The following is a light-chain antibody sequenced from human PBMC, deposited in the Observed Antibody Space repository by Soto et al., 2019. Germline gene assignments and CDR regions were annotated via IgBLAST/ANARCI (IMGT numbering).Light chain of an antibody. CDR3: QQYDNLPFT. Sequence: DIPMTQSPSSLSASVGDRVTITCQASQDIRKYLNWYQQKSGSPPKLLIYTASDSQTGVPSRFSGSGSGINFTFTISSLQPEDIGTYYCQQYDNLPFTFGPGTKVDIK. V-gene: IGKV1-33*01. CDR1: QDIRKY. J-gene: IGKJ3*01. CDR2: TAS.